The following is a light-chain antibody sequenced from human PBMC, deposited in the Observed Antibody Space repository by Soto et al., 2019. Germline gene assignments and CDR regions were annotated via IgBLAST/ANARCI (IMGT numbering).Light chain of an antibody. J-gene: IGKJ1*01. CDR2: GVS. CDR1: QSVSSN. Sequence: EIVMTQSPATLSVSPGERVTLSCRASQSVSSNLAWYQQKPGQAPRLLIYGVSTRATGIPARFSGSGSGTEFTLTISSLQSEDFAVYYCQQYRTFGQGTKVEI. V-gene: IGKV3-15*01. CDR3: QQYRT.